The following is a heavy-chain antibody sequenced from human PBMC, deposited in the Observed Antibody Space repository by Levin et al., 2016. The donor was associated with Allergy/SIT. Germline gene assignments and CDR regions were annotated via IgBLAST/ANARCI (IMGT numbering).Heavy chain of an antibody. J-gene: IGHJ3*01. D-gene: IGHD5-24*01. CDR3: ARGLRRWLQRGAFDL. CDR2: IYPPDSDT. CDR1: GYTFPSSW. V-gene: IGHV5-51*01. Sequence: GESLKISCQGAGYTFPSSWIGWVRQMPGKGLEWMGSIYPPDSDTRYSPSFQGQVTLSVDKSISTAYLQWSSLKASDTATYYCARGLRRWLQRGAFDLWGQGTTVTVS.